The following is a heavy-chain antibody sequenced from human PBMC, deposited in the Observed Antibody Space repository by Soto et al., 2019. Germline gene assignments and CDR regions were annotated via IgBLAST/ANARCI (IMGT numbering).Heavy chain of an antibody. Sequence: QVQLQESGPGLVRPSGTLSLTCTVSSGSISGTHWWSWFRQTPGKGLEWIGETYSTGSTNYKSSLKGRLSISVDTSKNQFSLTLTAVTAADTALYFCERRGLTFLGGAPTNWFDPWGPGTLVTVSS. D-gene: IGHD3-16*01. CDR2: TYSTGST. CDR3: ERRGLTFLGGAPTNWFDP. J-gene: IGHJ5*02. CDR1: SGSISGTHW. V-gene: IGHV4-4*02.